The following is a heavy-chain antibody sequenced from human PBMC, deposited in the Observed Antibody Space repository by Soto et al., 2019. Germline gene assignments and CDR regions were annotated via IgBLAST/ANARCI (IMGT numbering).Heavy chain of an antibody. V-gene: IGHV4-30-4*01. CDR3: AGGHSVSFFDY. CDR1: GGSISSGDYY. D-gene: IGHD6-19*01. J-gene: IGHJ4*02. CDR2: IYYSGST. Sequence: SETLSLTCTVSGGSISSGDYYWSWIRQPPGKGLEGIGYIYYSGSTYYNPSLKSRVTISVDTSKNQFSLKLSSVTAADTAVYYCAGGHSVSFFDYWGQGTLVTVSS.